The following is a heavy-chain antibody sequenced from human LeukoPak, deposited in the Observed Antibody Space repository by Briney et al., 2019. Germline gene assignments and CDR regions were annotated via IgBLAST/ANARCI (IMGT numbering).Heavy chain of an antibody. V-gene: IGHV3-7*01. Sequence: PGGSLRLSCAASGFTFSSYWMSWVRQAPGKGLEWVANIKQDGSEKYYVDSVKGRFTISRDNAKNSLYLQMNSLRAEDTAVYYCAREVGYCSGGSCPPYYYYYYMDVWGKGTTVTVSS. D-gene: IGHD2-15*01. CDR1: GFTFSSYW. CDR2: IKQDGSEK. CDR3: AREVGYCSGGSCPPYYYYYYMDV. J-gene: IGHJ6*03.